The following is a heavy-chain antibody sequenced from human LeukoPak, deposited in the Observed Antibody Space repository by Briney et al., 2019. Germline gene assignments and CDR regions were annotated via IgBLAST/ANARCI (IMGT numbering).Heavy chain of an antibody. CDR2: ISSSSSYI. J-gene: IGHJ4*02. CDR1: GFTFSSYW. CDR3: ARVVGQQLVGGGDY. V-gene: IGHV3-21*01. D-gene: IGHD6-13*01. Sequence: GGSLRLSCAASGFTFSSYWMSWVRQAPGKGLEWVSSISSSSSYIYYADSVKGRFTISRDNAKNSLYLQMNSLRAEDTALYSCARVVGQQLVGGGDYWGQGTLVTVSS.